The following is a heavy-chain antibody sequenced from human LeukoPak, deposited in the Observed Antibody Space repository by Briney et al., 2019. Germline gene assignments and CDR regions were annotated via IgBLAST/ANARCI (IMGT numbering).Heavy chain of an antibody. CDR1: GGSISSGGYY. J-gene: IGHJ3*02. D-gene: IGHD3-22*01. Sequence: PSETLSLTCTVSGGSISSGGYYWSWIRQPPGKGLEWIGYIYHSGGTYYNPSLKSRVTISVDTSKNQFSLKLSSVTAADTAVYYCARDPLYYYDSRGAFDIWGQGTMVTVSS. CDR2: IYHSGGT. V-gene: IGHV4-30-2*01. CDR3: ARDPLYYYDSRGAFDI.